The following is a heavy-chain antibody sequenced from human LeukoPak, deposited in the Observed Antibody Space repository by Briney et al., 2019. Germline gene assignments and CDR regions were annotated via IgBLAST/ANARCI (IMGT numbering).Heavy chain of an antibody. CDR3: AKDSTTVTTGRGNFDY. V-gene: IGHV3-23*01. CDR1: GCTFSSYA. J-gene: IGHJ4*01. CDR2: ISYSGGST. Sequence: PGGSLRLSCAASGCTFSSYAMSWVRQPPGTGLERVSGISYSGGSTYYADSVEGRFTISRDNSKNTLYLQMNSLRAEDTAVYYCAKDSTTVTTGRGNFDYWGQGTLVTVSS. D-gene: IGHD4-17*01.